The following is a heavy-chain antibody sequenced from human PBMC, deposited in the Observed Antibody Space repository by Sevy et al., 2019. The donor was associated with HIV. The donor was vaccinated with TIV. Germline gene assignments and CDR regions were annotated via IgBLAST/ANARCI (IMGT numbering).Heavy chain of an antibody. CDR2: INPNSGGT. V-gene: IGHV1-2*02. D-gene: IGHD3-10*01. CDR3: ARVLKNYYYGSGSYYNDDAFDI. CDR1: GYTFTGYY. J-gene: IGHJ3*02. Sequence: ASVKVSCKASGYTFTGYYMHWVRQAPGQGLEWMGWINPNSGGTNYAQKFQGRVTMTRDTSISTAYMELSRLRSDDTAVYYCARVLKNYYYGSGSYYNDDAFDIWGQRTMVTVSS.